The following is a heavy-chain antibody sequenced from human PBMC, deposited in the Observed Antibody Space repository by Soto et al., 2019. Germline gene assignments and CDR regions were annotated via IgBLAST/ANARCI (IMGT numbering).Heavy chain of an antibody. CDR3: ARVDTAMATYYYYGMDV. D-gene: IGHD5-18*01. V-gene: IGHV1-18*01. J-gene: IGHJ6*02. Sequence: GASVKVSSKASGYTFTSYCVSWVRQSPGQGLEWMGWISAYNGNTNYAQKLRGRGTMNTDTSTSTAYMELRSLSSDDTAVYYCARVDTAMATYYYYGMDVWGQGTTVTVSS. CDR1: GYTFTSYC. CDR2: ISAYNGNT.